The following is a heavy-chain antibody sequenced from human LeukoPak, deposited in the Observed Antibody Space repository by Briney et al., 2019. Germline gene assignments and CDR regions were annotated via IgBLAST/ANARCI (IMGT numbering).Heavy chain of an antibody. V-gene: IGHV3-21*01. CDR2: ISSSSSYI. J-gene: IGHJ4*02. D-gene: IGHD2-15*01. Sequence: GGSLRLSCAASGFTFSSDSMNWVRQAPGKGLWWVSSISSSSSYIYYADSVKGRFTISRDNAKNSLYLHMNSLRAEDTAVYYCARDGAARDSYVVWGQGTLVTVSS. CDR3: ARDGAARDSYVV. CDR1: GFTFSSDS.